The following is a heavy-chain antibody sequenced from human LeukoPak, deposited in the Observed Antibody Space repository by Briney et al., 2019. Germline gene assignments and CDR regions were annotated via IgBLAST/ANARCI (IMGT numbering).Heavy chain of an antibody. CDR2: IHTSGST. Sequence: SETLSLTCTVSGGSISSYYWTWIRQPAGKGLEWIGRIHTSGSTNYNPSLKSRVTMSADTSKNQFSLKLTSATAADTAVYYCARAWQWLPLDSWGQGTLVTVSS. D-gene: IGHD6-19*01. V-gene: IGHV4-4*07. CDR1: GGSISSYY. J-gene: IGHJ4*02. CDR3: ARAWQWLPLDS.